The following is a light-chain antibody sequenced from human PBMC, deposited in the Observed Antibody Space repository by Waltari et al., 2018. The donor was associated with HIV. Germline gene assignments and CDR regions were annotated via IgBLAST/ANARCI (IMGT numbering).Light chain of an antibody. Sequence: QSALPQPASVSGSPGQSITIPCTGPTSDADSFDYASCYQQHPGKVPTLIIYEVSFRASGVSSRFSTSKSGNTTSLTISGLQAEDEAVYYCGSYTATNSMMFGGGTKLTVL. CDR1: TSDADSFDY. CDR3: GSYTATNSMM. V-gene: IGLV2-14*01. CDR2: EVS. J-gene: IGLJ3*02.